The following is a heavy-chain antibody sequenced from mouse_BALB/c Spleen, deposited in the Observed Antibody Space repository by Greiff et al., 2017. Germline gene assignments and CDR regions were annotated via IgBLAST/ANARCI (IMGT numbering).Heavy chain of an antibody. J-gene: IGHJ4*01. CDR1: GYTFTNYW. D-gene: IGHD2-3*01. CDR2: IYPGGGYT. CDR3: ARRGYDGYPYAMDY. Sequence: QVHVKQSGAELVRPGTSVKMSCKAAGYTFTNYWIGWVKQRPGHGLEWIGDIYPGGGYTNYNEKFKGKATLTADTSSSTAYMQLSSLTSEDSAIYYCARRGYDGYPYAMDYWGQGTSVTVSS. V-gene: IGHV1-63*02.